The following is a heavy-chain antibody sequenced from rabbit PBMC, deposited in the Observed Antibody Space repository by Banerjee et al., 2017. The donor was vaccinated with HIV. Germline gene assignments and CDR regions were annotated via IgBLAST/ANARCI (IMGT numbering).Heavy chain of an antibody. V-gene: IGHV1S45*01. J-gene: IGHJ6*01. D-gene: IGHD1-1*01. Sequence: QEQLVESGGGLVKPGASLTLACTASGVSFSSSSYMCWVRQAPGKGLEWIACIDSGSSGFTYCATWAKGRFTCSKTSSTTVTLQMTRLTAADTATYFCARDTSSSFSSYGMDLRGQGTLVTVS. CDR3: ARDTSSSFSSYGMDL. CDR1: GVSFSSSSY. CDR2: IDSGSSGFT.